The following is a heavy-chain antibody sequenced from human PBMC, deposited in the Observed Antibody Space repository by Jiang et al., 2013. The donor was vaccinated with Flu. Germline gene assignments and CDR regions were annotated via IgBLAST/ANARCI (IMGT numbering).Heavy chain of an antibody. D-gene: IGHD3-22*01. Sequence: QSGSELKKPGASVKVSCKASGYTFTSYAMNWVRQAPGQGLEWMGWINTNTGNPTYAQGFTGRFVFSLDTSVSTAYLQICSLKAEDTAVYYCARAWITMIVVVITSYYYYGMDVWGKGTTVTVSS. J-gene: IGHJ6*04. CDR2: INTNTGNP. V-gene: IGHV7-4-1*01. CDR3: ARAWITMIVVVITSYYYYGMDV. CDR1: GYTFTSYA.